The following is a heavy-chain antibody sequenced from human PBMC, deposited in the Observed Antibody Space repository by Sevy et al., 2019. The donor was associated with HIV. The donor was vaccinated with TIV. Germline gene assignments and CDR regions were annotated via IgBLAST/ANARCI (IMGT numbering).Heavy chain of an antibody. CDR1: GGTFSSYD. V-gene: IGHV1-69*13. J-gene: IGHJ6*02. D-gene: IGHD2-21*01. Sequence: ASVNVSCKVSGGTFSSYDINWVRQAPGQGLEWVGQIIPIFGTSSYAHNFQGRVTITADESTSTAYMDLSSLRSEDTAVYYCARGGGAVDHGMDVWGQGTTVTVSS. CDR3: ARGGGAVDHGMDV. CDR2: IIPIFGTS.